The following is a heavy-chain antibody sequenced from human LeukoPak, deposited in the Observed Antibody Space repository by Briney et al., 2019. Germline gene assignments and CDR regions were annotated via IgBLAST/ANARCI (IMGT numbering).Heavy chain of an antibody. CDR1: GGTFSSYA. CDR2: IIPIFSTA. V-gene: IGHV1-69*13. D-gene: IGHD3-3*01. J-gene: IGHJ6*03. CDR3: ALDYDFWSGSTVRYYYYMDV. Sequence: SVKVSCKASGGTFSSYAISWVRQAPGQGLEWMGGIIPIFSTANYAQKFQGRVTITADESTSTAYMELSSLRSEDTAVYYCALDYDFWSGSTVRYYYYMDVWGKGTTVTVSS.